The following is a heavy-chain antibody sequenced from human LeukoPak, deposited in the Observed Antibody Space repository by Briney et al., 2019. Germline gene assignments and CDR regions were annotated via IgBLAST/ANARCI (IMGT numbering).Heavy chain of an antibody. J-gene: IGHJ3*02. CDR1: GGSFSGYY. Sequence: SETLSLTCAVYGGSFSGYYWSWIRQPPGKGLEWIGEINHSGSTNYNPSLMSRVTISVDTSKNQFSLKLSSVTAADTAVYYCARGRGRPRITMIVVVPGAFDIWGQGTMVTVSS. CDR2: INHSGST. D-gene: IGHD3-22*01. CDR3: ARGRGRPRITMIVVVPGAFDI. V-gene: IGHV4-34*01.